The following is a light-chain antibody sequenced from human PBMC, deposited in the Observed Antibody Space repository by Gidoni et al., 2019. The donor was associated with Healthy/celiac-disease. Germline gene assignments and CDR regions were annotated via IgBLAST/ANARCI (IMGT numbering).Light chain of an antibody. CDR2: WAS. V-gene: IGKV4-1*01. Sequence: DIVMTQSPDSLAVSLGERATINCKSSQSVLYSSNNKNYLAWYQQKPGQPPKLLIYWASTRESGVPDRFSGSGSGTDFTLTISSLQAEDVAVYYCQSGTFXQXTKVEIK. CDR1: QSVLYSSNNKNY. CDR3: QSGT. J-gene: IGKJ1*01.